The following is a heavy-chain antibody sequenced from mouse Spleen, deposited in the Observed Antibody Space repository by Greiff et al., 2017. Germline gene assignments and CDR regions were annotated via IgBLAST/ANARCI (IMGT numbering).Heavy chain of an antibody. J-gene: IGHJ2*01. D-gene: IGHD2-1*01. CDR2: IYPSDSYT. Sequence: QVQLQQPGAELVRPGASVKLSCKASGYTFTSYWINWVKQRPGQGLEWIGNIYPSDSYTNYNQKFKDKATLTVDKSSSTAYMQLSSPTSEDSAVYYCTRLGGNYEDYWGQGTTLTVSS. V-gene: IGHV1-69*02. CDR3: TRLGGNYEDY. CDR1: GYTFTSYW.